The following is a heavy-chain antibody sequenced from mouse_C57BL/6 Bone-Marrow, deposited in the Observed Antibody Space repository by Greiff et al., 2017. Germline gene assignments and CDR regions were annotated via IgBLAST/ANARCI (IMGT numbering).Heavy chain of an antibody. J-gene: IGHJ2*01. CDR3: ASYSSNLFYYFDY. V-gene: IGHV1-81*01. CDR2: IYPRSGNT. Sequence: QVQLPQSGAELARPGASVKLSCKASGYTFTSYGISWVNQRTGQGLEWIGEIYPRSGNTYYNEKFKGKATLTADKSSSTAYMELRSLTSEDSAVYFCASYSSNLFYYFDYGGQGTTLTVSS. D-gene: IGHD2-5*01. CDR1: GYTFTSYG.